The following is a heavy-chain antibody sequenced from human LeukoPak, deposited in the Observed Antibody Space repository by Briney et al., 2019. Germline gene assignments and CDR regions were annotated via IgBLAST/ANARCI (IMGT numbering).Heavy chain of an antibody. V-gene: IGHV4-34*01. CDR1: VGSFSGYS. Sequence: SETLSLTCAVYVGSFSGYSWSWIRQPPGKGLEWIGEINHSVSANYNPSLKSRVTILVDTLKNQFSLKLTSVTAVDTAVYYCARFSTTGFDYWGQGTPVTVSS. CDR3: ARFSTTGFDY. CDR2: INHSVSA. J-gene: IGHJ4*02. D-gene: IGHD4-17*01.